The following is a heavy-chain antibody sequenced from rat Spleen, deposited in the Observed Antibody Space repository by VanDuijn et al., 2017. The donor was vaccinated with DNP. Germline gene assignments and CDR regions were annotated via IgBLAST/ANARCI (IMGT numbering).Heavy chain of an antibody. Sequence: EVRLVESGGDLVQPGRSLKLSCVASGFTLYNYLMTWIRQVPGKGLEWVSSISTSGGSTYYRDSVKGRFTISRNNAKNTLYLQMNSLRSEDTANYYCARDNSGLDAWGQGTSVTVSS. CDR1: GFTLYNYL. CDR2: ISTSGGST. D-gene: IGHD4-3*01. V-gene: IGHV5-31*01. J-gene: IGHJ4*01. CDR3: ARDNSGLDA.